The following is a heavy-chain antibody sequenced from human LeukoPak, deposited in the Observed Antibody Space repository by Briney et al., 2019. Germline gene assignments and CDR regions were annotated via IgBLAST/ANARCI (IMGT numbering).Heavy chain of an antibody. V-gene: IGHV5-10-1*01. CDR3: ARQVFCGSHCPRLLDY. Sequence: GESLRISCKASGYTFTNHWISWVGQMPGKGLEWMGRIDPSDSYTNYSPSFQGHVTISTDKSINTAYLQWSSLKASDSAMYYCARQVFCGSHCPRLLDYWGQGTLVTVSS. D-gene: IGHD2-21*02. J-gene: IGHJ4*02. CDR2: IDPSDSYT. CDR1: GYTFTNHW.